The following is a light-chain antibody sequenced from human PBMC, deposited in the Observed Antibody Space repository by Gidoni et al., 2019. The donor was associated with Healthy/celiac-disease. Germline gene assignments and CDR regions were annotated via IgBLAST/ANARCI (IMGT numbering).Light chain of an antibody. J-gene: IGKJ2*03. CDR3: QQSYSTPYS. CDR1: QSISIY. Sequence: DIQMTQSPSSLSASVADRVTITFRASQSISIYLNWYQQKPGKAPKLRIYAASSLQSGVPSRFSGSGSGTDFTLTISSLQPEEFATYYCQQSYSTPYSFGQGTKLEIK. CDR2: AAS. V-gene: IGKV1-39*01.